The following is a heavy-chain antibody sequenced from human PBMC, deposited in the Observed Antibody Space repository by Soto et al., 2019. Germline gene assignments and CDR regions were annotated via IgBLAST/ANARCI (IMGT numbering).Heavy chain of an antibody. D-gene: IGHD6-19*01. CDR2: INPNSGGT. CDR1: GYTFTGYY. V-gene: IGHV1-2*04. Sequence: GASVKVSCKASGYTFTGYYMHWVRQAPGQGLEWMGWINPNSGGTNYAQKFQGWVTMTRDTSISTAYMELSRLRSDDTAVYYCARVNVGWLGSDGMDVWGQGTTVTVSS. CDR3: ARVNVGWLGSDGMDV. J-gene: IGHJ6*02.